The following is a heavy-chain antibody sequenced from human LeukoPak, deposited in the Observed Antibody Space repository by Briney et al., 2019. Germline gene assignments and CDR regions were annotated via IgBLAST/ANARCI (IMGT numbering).Heavy chain of an antibody. CDR3: ASVSFRDYYYGMDV. Sequence: SETLSLTCAVYGGSFSGYYWSWIRQPPGKGLEWIGEINHSGSTNYNPSLKSRVTISVDTSKNQFSLKLSSVTAADTAVYYCASVSFRDYYYGMDVWGQGTTVTVSS. CDR2: INHSGST. CDR1: GGSFSGYY. D-gene: IGHD2-8*01. V-gene: IGHV4-34*01. J-gene: IGHJ6*02.